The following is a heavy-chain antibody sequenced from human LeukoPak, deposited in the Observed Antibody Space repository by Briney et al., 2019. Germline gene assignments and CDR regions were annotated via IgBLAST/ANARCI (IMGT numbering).Heavy chain of an antibody. D-gene: IGHD2-2*01. Sequence: VQPGRSLRLSCAASGFTFSSYSMNWVRQAPGKGLEWVSSISSSSSYIYYADSVKGRFTISRDNANNSLYLQMNSLRAEDTAVYYCASEYCSSTSCYGDAFDIWGQGTMVTVSS. CDR3: ASEYCSSTSCYGDAFDI. J-gene: IGHJ3*02. V-gene: IGHV3-21*01. CDR2: ISSSSSYI. CDR1: GFTFSSYS.